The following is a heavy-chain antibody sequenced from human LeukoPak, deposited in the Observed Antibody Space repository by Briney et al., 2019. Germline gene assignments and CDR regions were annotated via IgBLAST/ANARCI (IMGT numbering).Heavy chain of an antibody. CDR3: ALLGVVPAAHVHDAFDI. Sequence: GASVKVSCKASGYTFTSYAMHWVRQAPGQRLEWMGGIIPIFGTANYAQKFQGRVTITADKSTSTAYMELSSLRSEDTAVYYCALLGVVPAAHVHDAFDIWGQGTMVTVSS. V-gene: IGHV1-69*06. CDR2: IIPIFGTA. D-gene: IGHD2-2*01. J-gene: IGHJ3*02. CDR1: GYTFTSYA.